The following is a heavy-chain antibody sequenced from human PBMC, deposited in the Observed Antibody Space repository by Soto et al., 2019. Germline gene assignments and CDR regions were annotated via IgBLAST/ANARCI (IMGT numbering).Heavy chain of an antibody. Sequence: QLQLQESGPGLVKPSETLSLTCTVSNGSISSAIYYWGWIRQPPGKGLEWIGSMYHSGSTYYNPSLQGRVTISVDTSKNQFSLKLSSVTAADTAVYFCAGRSSLASVQVYFGEISNYNWFDPWGQGTLVTVSS. CDR1: NGSISSAIYY. V-gene: IGHV4-39*01. CDR2: MYHSGST. CDR3: AGRSSLASVQVYFGEISNYNWFDP. D-gene: IGHD3-10*01. J-gene: IGHJ5*02.